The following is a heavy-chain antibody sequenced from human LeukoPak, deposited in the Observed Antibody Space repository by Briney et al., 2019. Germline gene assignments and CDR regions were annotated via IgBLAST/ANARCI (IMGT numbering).Heavy chain of an antibody. D-gene: IGHD1-26*01. CDR3: ASQGHHGKIVGTTLSYFYMDV. CDR2: INHSGST. V-gene: IGHV4-34*01. Sequence: SETLSLTCAVYGGSFSGYYWSWIRQPPGKGLEWIGEINHSGSTNYNPSLKSRVTISVDTSKNQFSLKLSPVTAADTGFYYCASQGHHGKIVGTTLSYFYMDVWGKGTTVTVSS. J-gene: IGHJ6*03. CDR1: GGSFSGYY.